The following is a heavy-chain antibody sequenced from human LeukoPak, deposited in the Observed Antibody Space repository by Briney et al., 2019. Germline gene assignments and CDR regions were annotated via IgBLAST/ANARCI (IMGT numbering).Heavy chain of an antibody. CDR1: GFTFSSYA. D-gene: IGHD3-9*01. CDR2: ISYDGSNK. V-gene: IGHV3-30*04. Sequence: GGSLRLSCAASGFTFSSYAMHWVRQAPGKGLEWVAVISYDGSNKYYADSVKGRFTISRDNSKNTLYLQMNSLRAEDTAVYYCATAESNYDILTGYSRYWGQGTRVTVSS. J-gene: IGHJ4*02. CDR3: ATAESNYDILTGYSRY.